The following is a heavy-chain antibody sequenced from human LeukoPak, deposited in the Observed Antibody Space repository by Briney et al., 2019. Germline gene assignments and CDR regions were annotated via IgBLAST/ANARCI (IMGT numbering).Heavy chain of an antibody. V-gene: IGHV3-30-3*01. CDR3: AKVIAARPA. CDR1: GFTFGNSA. J-gene: IGHJ5*02. Sequence: TGGSLRLSCAASGFTFGNSAMHWVRQAPGKGLEWVAVVSYDGRNKYYADSVKGRFTISRDNAKNSLYLQMDSLRAEDTAVYYCAKVIAARPAWGQGTLVTVSS. CDR2: VSYDGRNK. D-gene: IGHD6-6*01.